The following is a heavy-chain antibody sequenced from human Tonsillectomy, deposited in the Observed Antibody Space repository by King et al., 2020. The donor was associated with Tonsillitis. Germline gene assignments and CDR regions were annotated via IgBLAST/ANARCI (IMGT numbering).Heavy chain of an antibody. D-gene: IGHD5-24*01. J-gene: IGHJ4*02. Sequence: VQLVQSGGGLVQPGGSLRLSCEASGFTFHVFAMSWVRQAPGKGLEWVSGITGSGGHTYYADSAKGRFTVSRDNSKNTLYLQLNSLRAEDTAVYYCAKNREMTTIIQRPDSWGQGTLVTVSS. CDR2: ITGSGGHT. V-gene: IGHV3-23*04. CDR1: GFTFHVFA. CDR3: AKNREMTTIIQRPDS.